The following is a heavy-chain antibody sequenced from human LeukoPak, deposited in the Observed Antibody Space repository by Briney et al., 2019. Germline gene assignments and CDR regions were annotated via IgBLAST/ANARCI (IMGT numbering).Heavy chain of an antibody. CDR1: GYTFTNYS. CDR3: ARDNLPSGY. CDR2: INTNTGNP. Sequence: ASVKVSCKASGYTFTNYSMNWVRQAPPQGLEWMGWINTNTGNPTYAQGFTGRFVFSLDTSVSTAYLQISSLKAEDTAMYYCARDNLPSGYWGQGTLVTVSS. V-gene: IGHV7-4-1*02. D-gene: IGHD1-14*01. J-gene: IGHJ4*02.